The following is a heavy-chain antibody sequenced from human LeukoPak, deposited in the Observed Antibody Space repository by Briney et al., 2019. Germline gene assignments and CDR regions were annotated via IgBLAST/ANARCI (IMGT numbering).Heavy chain of an antibody. V-gene: IGHV1-3*03. CDR2: VNAGNGNT. CDR1: GYTFTSYT. CDR3: ARGRYDILTGYYGGDFDY. J-gene: IGHJ4*02. D-gene: IGHD3-9*01. Sequence: ASVKVSCKASGYTFTSYTIHWVRQAPGQRLEWMGWVNAGNGNTKYSQEFQDRVTITRDTSASTAYMELSSLRSEDTAVYYCARGRYDILTGYYGGDFDYWGQGTLVTVSS.